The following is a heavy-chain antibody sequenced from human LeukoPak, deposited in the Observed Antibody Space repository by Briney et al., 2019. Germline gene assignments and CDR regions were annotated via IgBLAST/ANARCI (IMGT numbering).Heavy chain of an antibody. CDR3: ARRVSDDYGGNLYWFDN. D-gene: IGHD4-23*01. J-gene: IGHJ4*02. CDR1: GGSISSSNHY. Sequence: SETLSLTCTVSGGSISSSNHYWGWIRQPPGKGLEWIGSIYYSGSTYYNPSLKSRVTISVDTSKNQFSLKLSSVTAADTAVYYCARRVSDDYGGNLYWFDNWGQGTLVTVSS. V-gene: IGHV4-39*01. CDR2: IYYSGST.